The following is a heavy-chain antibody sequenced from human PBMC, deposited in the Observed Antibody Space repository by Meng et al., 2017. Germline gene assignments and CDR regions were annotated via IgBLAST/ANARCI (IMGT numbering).Heavy chain of an antibody. D-gene: IGHD5-12*01. J-gene: IGHJ4*02. V-gene: IGHV1-2*06. CDR3: TRDSGYER. Sequence: ASVKVSCKGSGYTFTGYYMHWVRQAPGQGLEWMGRVNPNSSGTNYAQRFQGRVTMTRDTSISTAYMELSRLRSDDTAVYYCTRDSGYERWGQGTLVTVSS. CDR2: VNPNSSGT. CDR1: GYTFTGYY.